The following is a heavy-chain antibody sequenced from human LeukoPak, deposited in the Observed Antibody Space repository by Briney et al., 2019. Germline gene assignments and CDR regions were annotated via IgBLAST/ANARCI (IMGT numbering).Heavy chain of an antibody. CDR2: IYTSGST. Sequence: PSETLSLTCTVSGGSISSYYWSWIRQPAGKGLEWIGRIYTSGSTNYNPSLKSRVTMSVDTSKNQFSLKLSPVTAADTAVYYCARVGVWFGELFNPDYNWFDPWGQGTLVTVSS. CDR1: GGSISSYY. CDR3: ARVGVWFGELFNPDYNWFDP. J-gene: IGHJ5*02. D-gene: IGHD3-10*01. V-gene: IGHV4-4*07.